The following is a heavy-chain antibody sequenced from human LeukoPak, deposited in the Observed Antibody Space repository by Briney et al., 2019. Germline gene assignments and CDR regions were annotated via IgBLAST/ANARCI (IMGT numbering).Heavy chain of an antibody. V-gene: IGHV3-48*02. D-gene: IGHD4-23*01. Sequence: GGSLRLSCAASEFAFSTYNMNWVRQAPGKGLEWVSYISTGSSTTYYADSVKGRFTISRDNVENSLYLQMNSLRDEDTAVYYCARVAAGYSVNYFDYWSQGTLVTVSS. CDR3: ARVAAGYSVNYFDY. CDR2: ISTGSSTT. J-gene: IGHJ4*02. CDR1: EFAFSTYN.